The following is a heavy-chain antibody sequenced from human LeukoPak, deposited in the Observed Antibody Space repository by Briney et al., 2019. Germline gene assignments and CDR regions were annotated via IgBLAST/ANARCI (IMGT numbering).Heavy chain of an antibody. CDR2: IYYSGST. CDR3: ARGIKAWGTRGSYFDY. J-gene: IGHJ4*02. Sequence: PSETLSLTCTVSGGSISSYYWSWIRQPPGKGLEWIGYIYYSGSTNYNPSLKSRVTISVDTSKNQVSLKLSSVTAADTAVYYCARGIKAWGTRGSYFDYWGQGTLVTVSS. V-gene: IGHV4-59*01. D-gene: IGHD3-16*01. CDR1: GGSISSYY.